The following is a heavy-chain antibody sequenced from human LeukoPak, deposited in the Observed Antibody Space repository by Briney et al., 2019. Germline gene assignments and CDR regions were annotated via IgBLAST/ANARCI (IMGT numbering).Heavy chain of an antibody. CDR2: ISHDGSDE. CDR3: ANALTGDPRLLDPLMDV. CDR1: GFTFSTYA. J-gene: IGHJ6*02. V-gene: IGHV3-30*04. D-gene: IGHD7-27*01. Sequence: GGSLRLSCAASGFTFSTYAMHWVRQAPGKGLQWVAVISHDGSDEYYADSVKGRFTISRDNSQNTVFLQMRSLTPEDTAAYHCANALTGDPRLLDPLMDVWGPGTTVIVSS.